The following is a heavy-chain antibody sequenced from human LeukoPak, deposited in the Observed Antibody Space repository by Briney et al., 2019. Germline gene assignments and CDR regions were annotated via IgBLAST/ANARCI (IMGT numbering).Heavy chain of an antibody. CDR2: IYYSGST. V-gene: IGHV4-59*01. Sequence: PSETLSLTCTVSGGSISSYYWSWIRQPPGKGLEWIGYIYYSGSTNYNPSLKSRVTISVDTSKNQFSLKLNSVTAADTAVYYCARDERRTYDFWSGSYQREYYSSGMDVWGQGTTVTVSS. J-gene: IGHJ6*02. D-gene: IGHD3-3*01. CDR3: ARDERRTYDFWSGSYQREYYSSGMDV. CDR1: GGSISSYY.